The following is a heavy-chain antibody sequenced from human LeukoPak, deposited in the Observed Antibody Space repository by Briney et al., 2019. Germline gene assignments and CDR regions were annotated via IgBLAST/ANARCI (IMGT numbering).Heavy chain of an antibody. CDR2: ISSSSSTI. J-gene: IGHJ4*02. Sequence: GGSLRLSCAASGFTFSTYSMNLVRQAPGKGLEWVSYISSSSSTIYYADSVKGRFTISRDNSKNTLYLQMNSLRAEDTAVYYCASHSTKLTGGPGDYWGQGTLVTVSS. D-gene: IGHD1-14*01. CDR3: ASHSTKLTGGPGDY. V-gene: IGHV3-48*01. CDR1: GFTFSTYS.